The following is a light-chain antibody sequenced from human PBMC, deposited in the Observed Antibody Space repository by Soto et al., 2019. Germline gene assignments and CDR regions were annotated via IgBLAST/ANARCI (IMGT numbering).Light chain of an antibody. V-gene: IGKV3-20*01. CDR1: QSVSSSY. Sequence: IVVTECAGPLSLSPWERATLSCRASQSVSSSYLAWYQQTPGKAPRLVIEGASSRAAGIPERFSGSGSGTDFTLTISRLEPDDFAVYYCQQYSSSPRTFGQGTKVDIK. CDR3: QQYSSSPRT. J-gene: IGKJ1*01. CDR2: GAS.